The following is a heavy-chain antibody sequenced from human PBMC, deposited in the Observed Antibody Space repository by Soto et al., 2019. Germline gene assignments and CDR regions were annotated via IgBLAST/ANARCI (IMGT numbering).Heavy chain of an antibody. J-gene: IGHJ5*02. CDR2: IYHSGST. V-gene: IGHV4-4*02. D-gene: IGHD6-13*01. Sequence: SETLSLTCAVSGGSISSSNWWRWVRQPPGKGLEWIGEIYHSGSTNYNPSLKSRVTISVDKSKNQFSRKLSSVTAADTAVYYCASRWGSSWYWFDPWGQGTRVTVSS. CDR1: GGSISSSNW. CDR3: ASRWGSSWYWFDP.